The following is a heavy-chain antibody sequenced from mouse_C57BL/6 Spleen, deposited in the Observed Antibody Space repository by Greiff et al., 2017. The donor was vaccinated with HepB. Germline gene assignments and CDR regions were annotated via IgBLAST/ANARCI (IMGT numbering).Heavy chain of an antibody. CDR1: GYTFTSYW. Sequence: QVQLQQSGAELVKPGASVKLSCKASGYTFTSYWMHWVKQRPVQGLEWIGMIHPNSSRTNYNQKFKNKATLTVDKSSSTAYMQLSSLTSEDSAVYYCARRGLGHYPMDYWGQGTTLTVSS. D-gene: IGHD6-5*01. V-gene: IGHV1-64*01. CDR3: ARRGLGHYPMDY. CDR2: IHPNSSRT. J-gene: IGHJ2*01.